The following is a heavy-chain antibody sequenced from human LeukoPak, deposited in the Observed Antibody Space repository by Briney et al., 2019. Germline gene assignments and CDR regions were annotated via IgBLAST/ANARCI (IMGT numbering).Heavy chain of an antibody. CDR2: INPDGSEK. J-gene: IGHJ4*02. V-gene: IGHV3-7*01. CDR1: GFSLGDHG. CDR3: ARCSGWAFKN. D-gene: IGHD6-19*01. Sequence: GGSLRLSCVASGFSLGDHGMSWVRQAPGKGLEWVANINPDGSEKNYVDSVKGRFTISRDSAKNSLYLQMDSLRAEDTAIYYCARCSGWAFKNWGQGNLVTVSS.